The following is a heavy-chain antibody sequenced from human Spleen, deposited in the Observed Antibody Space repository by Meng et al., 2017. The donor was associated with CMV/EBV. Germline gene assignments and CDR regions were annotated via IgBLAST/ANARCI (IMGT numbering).Heavy chain of an antibody. D-gene: IGHD3/OR15-3a*01. CDR2: ISSSSSYI. V-gene: IGHV3-21*01. Sequence: GESLKISCAASGFTFSSYSMNWVRQAPGKGLEWVSSISSSSSYIYYADSVKGRFTISGDNAKNSLCLQMSSLRAEDTAVYYCARDLGDWDSYYYYGMDVWGQGTTVTVSS. CDR3: ARDLGDWDSYYYYGMDV. J-gene: IGHJ6*02. CDR1: GFTFSSYS.